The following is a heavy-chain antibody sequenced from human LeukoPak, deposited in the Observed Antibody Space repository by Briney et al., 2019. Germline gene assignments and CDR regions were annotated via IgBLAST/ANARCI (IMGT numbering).Heavy chain of an antibody. CDR3: ARKTFYSSGWYGAFDI. Sequence: RGSLRLSCEASGFTFSTYTMHWVRQAPGKGLEWVAVISDDGSNEYFADSVKGRFTISRDNSKSTLYLQMNSLRAEDTALYYCARKTFYSSGWYGAFDIWGQGTLVTVFS. J-gene: IGHJ3*02. V-gene: IGHV3-30-3*01. CDR1: GFTFSTYT. D-gene: IGHD6-19*01. CDR2: ISDDGSNE.